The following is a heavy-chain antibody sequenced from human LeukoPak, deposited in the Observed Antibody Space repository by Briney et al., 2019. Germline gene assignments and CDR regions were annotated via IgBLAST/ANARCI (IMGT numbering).Heavy chain of an antibody. J-gene: IGHJ4*02. Sequence: GGSLRLSCAASGFTFSSYSMNWVRQAPGKGLEWVSTISGSGGGTYYADSAQGRFTISRDDSKSTLYLQMNSLRAEDTAVYYCAKKGLAVAGTGYYFDYWGQGTLVTVSS. CDR1: GFTFSSYS. D-gene: IGHD6-13*01. CDR2: ISGSGGGT. CDR3: AKKGLAVAGTGYYFDY. V-gene: IGHV3-23*01.